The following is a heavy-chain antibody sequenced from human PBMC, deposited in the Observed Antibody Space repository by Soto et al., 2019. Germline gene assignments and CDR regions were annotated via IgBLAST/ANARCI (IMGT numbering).Heavy chain of an antibody. V-gene: IGHV3-15*01. CDR3: TTDQDYDYVWGSYPHDY. CDR2: IKSKTDGGTT. CDR1: GFTFSNAW. D-gene: IGHD3-16*02. J-gene: IGHJ4*02. Sequence: GGSLRLSCAASGFTFSNAWMSWVRQAPGKGLEWVGRIKSKTDGGTTDYAAPVKGRFTISRDDSKNTLYLQMNSLKTEDTAVYYCTTDQDYDYVWGSYPHDYWGQGTLVTVSS.